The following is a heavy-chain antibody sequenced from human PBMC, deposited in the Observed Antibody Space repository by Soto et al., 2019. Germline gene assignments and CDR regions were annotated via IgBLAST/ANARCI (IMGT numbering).Heavy chain of an antibody. CDR1: GNSFSSYW. D-gene: IGHD1-26*01. J-gene: IGHJ6*02. V-gene: IGHV5-10-1*01. CDR2: IDPSDSYT. CDR3: ARHGHTSGSYSFYYYGMDV. Sequence: PGESLKISCKGSGNSFSSYWISWVRQMPGKSLEWMGRIDPSDSYTTYRPSFQGHVTISADKSISTAYLQWSSLKASDTAMYYCARHGHTSGSYSFYYYGMDVWGQGTTVTVSS.